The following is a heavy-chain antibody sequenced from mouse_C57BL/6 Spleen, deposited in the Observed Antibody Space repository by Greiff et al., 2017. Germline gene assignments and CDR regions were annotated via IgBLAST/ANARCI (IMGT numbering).Heavy chain of an antibody. V-gene: IGHV1-75*01. Sequence: VHLVESGHEMVKPGASVKISCKASGYTFTDYYINWVQQRPGQGLEWIGWIFPGSGSTSYNEKFKGKFTLTVDKSSRRAYMLLSSMTSEDSAVYFCASRTGTGYFDVWSTGTTVTVSS. CDR1: GYTFTDYY. CDR2: IFPGSGST. J-gene: IGHJ1*03. CDR3: ASRTGTGYFDV. D-gene: IGHD4-1*01.